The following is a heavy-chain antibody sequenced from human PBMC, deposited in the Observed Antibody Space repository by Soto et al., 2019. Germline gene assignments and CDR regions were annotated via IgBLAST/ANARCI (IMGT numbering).Heavy chain of an antibody. CDR3: ARGRRAAARPFDY. Sequence: GGSLRLSCAASGFTFSDYYMSWIRQAPGKGLEWVSYISSSSSYTNYADSVKGRFTISRDNAKNSLYLQMNSLRAEDTAVYYCARGRRAAARPFDYWGQGTLVTVSS. CDR1: GFTFSDYY. D-gene: IGHD6-6*01. CDR2: ISSSSSYT. J-gene: IGHJ4*02. V-gene: IGHV3-11*06.